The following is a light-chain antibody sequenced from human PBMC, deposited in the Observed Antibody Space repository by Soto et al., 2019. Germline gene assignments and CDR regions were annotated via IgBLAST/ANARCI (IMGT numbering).Light chain of an antibody. J-gene: IGLJ3*02. CDR2: GNS. Sequence: VLTQPPSVSGAPGQRVTISCTGSSSNIGAGYDVHWYQQLPGTAPKLLIYGNSNRPSGVPDRFSGSKSGTSASLAITGLQAEDEADYYCQSYDSSLSWVFGGGTKLTVL. CDR3: QSYDSSLSWV. V-gene: IGLV1-40*01. CDR1: SSNIGAGYD.